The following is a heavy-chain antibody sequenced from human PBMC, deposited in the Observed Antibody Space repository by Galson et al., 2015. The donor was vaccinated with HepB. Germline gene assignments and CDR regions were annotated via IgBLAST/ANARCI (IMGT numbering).Heavy chain of an antibody. CDR1: GFTFSSYA. Sequence: SLRLSCAASGFTFSSYAMTWVRQAPGKGLEWVSVISDSGGATDYADSVKGRFTVSRDNSKNTLYLQMNSLRAEDTAVYYCANGYVDAAMGPYWGQGTLVTVSS. CDR3: ANGYVDAAMGPY. J-gene: IGHJ4*02. V-gene: IGHV3-23*01. CDR2: ISDSGGAT. D-gene: IGHD5-18*01.